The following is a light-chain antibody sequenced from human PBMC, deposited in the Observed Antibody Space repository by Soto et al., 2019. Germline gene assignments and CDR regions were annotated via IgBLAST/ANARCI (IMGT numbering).Light chain of an antibody. CDR1: ESFSNNF. Sequence: VLVQSAATLSLSTGERATVSCRASESFSNNFLAWYQHKPGQAPRLLIYGATVRATGIPDRFSGSGSGTDFTLTVSRLEPEDFAVYYCQQYGSTPVTFGQGTKVDIK. J-gene: IGKJ1*01. V-gene: IGKV3-20*01. CDR2: GAT. CDR3: QQYGSTPVT.